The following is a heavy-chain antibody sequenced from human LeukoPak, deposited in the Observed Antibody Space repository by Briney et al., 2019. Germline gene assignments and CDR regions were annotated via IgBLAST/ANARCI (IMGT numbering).Heavy chain of an antibody. Sequence: PSETLSLTCTVSGGSISSSSYYWGWIRQPPGKGLEWIGSIYYSGSTYYSPSLKSRVTISVDTSKNQFSLKLSSVTAADTAVYYCARQPPPGWFDPWGQGTLVTVSS. CDR3: ARQPPPGWFDP. V-gene: IGHV4-39*01. CDR1: GGSISSSSYY. J-gene: IGHJ5*02. CDR2: IYYSGST.